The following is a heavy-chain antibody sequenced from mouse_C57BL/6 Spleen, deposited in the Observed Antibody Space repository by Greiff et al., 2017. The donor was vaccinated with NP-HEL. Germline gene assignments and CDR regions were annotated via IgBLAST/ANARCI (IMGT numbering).Heavy chain of an antibody. CDR3: ARYPSNWDYFDY. CDR2: INPNNGGT. Sequence: VQLQQSGPELVKPGASVKIPCKASGYTFTDYHMDWVKQSHGKSLEWIGDINPNNGGTIYNQKFKGKATLTVDKSSSTAYMELRSLTSEDTAVYYCARYPSNWDYFDYWGQGTTLTVSS. D-gene: IGHD4-1*01. CDR1: GYTFTDYH. V-gene: IGHV1-18*01. J-gene: IGHJ2*01.